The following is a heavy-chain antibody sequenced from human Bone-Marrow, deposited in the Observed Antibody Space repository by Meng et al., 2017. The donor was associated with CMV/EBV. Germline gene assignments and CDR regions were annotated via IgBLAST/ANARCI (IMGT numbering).Heavy chain of an antibody. J-gene: IGHJ5*02. D-gene: IGHD2-2*01. V-gene: IGHV1-2*02. CDR2: INPNSGDT. CDR3: ARDHPDCSSTNCYT. Sequence: SGYTFIGYYVHWVRQAPGQGLEWMGWINPNSGDTNYAQKFQGRVTMTRDTSISTAYMELSRLRSDDTAVYYCARDHPDCSSTNCYTWGLGILVTVSS. CDR1: GYTFIGYY.